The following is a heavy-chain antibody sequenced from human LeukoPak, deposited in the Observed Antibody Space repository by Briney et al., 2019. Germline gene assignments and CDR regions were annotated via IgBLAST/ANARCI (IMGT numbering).Heavy chain of an antibody. CDR1: GFTLNRYW. V-gene: IGHV3-7*01. CDR2: INEDGGER. D-gene: IGHD1-14*01. J-gene: IGHJ4*02. CDR3: ARGGNLEN. Sequence: GGSLRLSCAASGFTLNRYWMSWVRQAPGKGPEWVANINEDGGERHYVDSVKGRFTISRDNAKNSLYLQMNSLRAEDTAVYYCARGGNLENWGGGTLVTVSP.